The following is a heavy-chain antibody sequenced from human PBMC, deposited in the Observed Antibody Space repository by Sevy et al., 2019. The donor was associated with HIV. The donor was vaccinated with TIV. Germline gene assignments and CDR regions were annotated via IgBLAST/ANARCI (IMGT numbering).Heavy chain of an antibody. V-gene: IGHV3-23*01. CDR1: GFTFSSYA. CDR3: AKTSRIAAAGDY. Sequence: GGSLRLSCAASGFTFSSYAMSWVRRAPGKGLEWVSALSGSGGSTDYADSVKGRFTISRDNSKNTLYLQMNSLRAEDTAVYYCAKTSRIAAAGDYWGQGTLVTVSS. D-gene: IGHD6-13*01. J-gene: IGHJ4*02. CDR2: LSGSGGST.